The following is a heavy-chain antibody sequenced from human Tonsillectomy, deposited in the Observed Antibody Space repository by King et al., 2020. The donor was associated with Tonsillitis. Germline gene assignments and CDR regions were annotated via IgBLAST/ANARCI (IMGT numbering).Heavy chain of an antibody. Sequence: VQLVESGGGVVQTGRSLRLSCAASGFTFSSSGMHWVRQAPGKGLEWVAVISYDGSNKYYADSVKGRFTISRDDSKNTLSLQMDSLRAEDTAVYYCAKDRSGHWTFDYWGQGTLVTVSS. CDR1: GFTFSSSG. V-gene: IGHV3-30*18. J-gene: IGHJ4*02. CDR3: AKDRSGHWTFDY. D-gene: IGHD3/OR15-3a*01. CDR2: ISYDGSNK.